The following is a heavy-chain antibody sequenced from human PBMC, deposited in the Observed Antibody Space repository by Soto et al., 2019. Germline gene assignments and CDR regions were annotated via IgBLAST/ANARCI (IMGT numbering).Heavy chain of an antibody. V-gene: IGHV3-21*06. D-gene: IGHD6-13*01. J-gene: IGHJ6*02. CDR2: ISSGGEYI. CDR1: GLIFSNYG. Sequence: EVQLVESGGGLVKPGGSLRLSCTASGLIFSNYGMNWVRQAAGKRPEWVSSISSGGEYIDYADSVKGRLTISRDNANNILYLQLTSLGVEDKAVSYCAKDGAAGAVMGVWGQGTTVTVSS. CDR3: AKDGAAGAVMGV.